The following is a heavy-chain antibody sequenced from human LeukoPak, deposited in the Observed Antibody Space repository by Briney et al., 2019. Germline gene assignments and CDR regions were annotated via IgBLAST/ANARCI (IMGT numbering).Heavy chain of an antibody. CDR2: LKTDGSRT. D-gene: IGHD4-23*01. V-gene: IGHV3-74*03. Sequence: GGSLRLSCAASGFTFSTYWMNWVRQAPGKGLVWVSRLKTDGSRTTYADSVKGRFTISRDNAKNTLSLQMNSLRAEDTAVYYCVRGYGGNRNPLLDYWGQGTLVTVSS. CDR1: GFTFSTYW. CDR3: VRGYGGNRNPLLDY. J-gene: IGHJ4*02.